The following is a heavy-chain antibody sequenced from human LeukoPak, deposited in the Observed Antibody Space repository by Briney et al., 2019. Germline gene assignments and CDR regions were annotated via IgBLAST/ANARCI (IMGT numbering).Heavy chain of an antibody. J-gene: IGHJ6*03. CDR3: ARDPPRMDFWSGYGKFYYYYYMDV. V-gene: IGHV4-61*02. CDR1: GGSISSGSYY. CDR2: IYTSGST. Sequence: PSQTLSLTCTVSGGSISSGSYYWSWIRQPAGKGLEWIGRIYTSGSTNYNPSLKSRCTISVDTSKNQSSLKLSSVTAADTAVYYCARDPPRMDFWSGYGKFYYYYYMDVWGKGTTVTVSS. D-gene: IGHD3-3*01.